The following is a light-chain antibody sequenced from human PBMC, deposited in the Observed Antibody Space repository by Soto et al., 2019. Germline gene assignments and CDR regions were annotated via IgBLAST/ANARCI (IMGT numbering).Light chain of an antibody. CDR2: DAS. CDR3: QDRSSWPLGT. V-gene: IGKV3-11*01. J-gene: IGKJ1*01. Sequence: DIVLTQSPATLSLSPGERATPSCRASRSVSTYLAWYQQKPGQAPRLLIYDASTRDYDVPARFSGSGSGTDFTLTISGLEPEDSAIYYCQDRSSWPLGTFGQGTKVDIK. CDR1: RSVSTY.